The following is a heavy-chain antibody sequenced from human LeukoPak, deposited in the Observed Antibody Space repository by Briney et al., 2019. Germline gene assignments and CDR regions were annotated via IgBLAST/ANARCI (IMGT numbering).Heavy chain of an antibody. CDR3: ARVNSRGSQYNWFDP. CDR1: GGTLTSHT. V-gene: IGHV1-69*08. J-gene: IGHJ5*02. CDR2: ITPIIDSA. Sequence: SVKVSCKASGGTLTSHTFSWVRQAPGQGLEWMGRITPIIDSAKYAENFQDRVTITADKSTSTVYMELSSLRSEDTAVYFCARVNSRGSQYNWFDPWGQGTLVTVSS. D-gene: IGHD1-26*01.